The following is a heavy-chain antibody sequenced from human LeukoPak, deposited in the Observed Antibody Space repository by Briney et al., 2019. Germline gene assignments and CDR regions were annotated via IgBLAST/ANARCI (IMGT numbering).Heavy chain of an antibody. CDR2: INHSGSP. Sequence: PSETLSLTCAVYGGSFYGYYWSWIRQPPGKGLEWIGEINHSGSPNYNPSLKSRVTISIDTCKNQFSLKLSPVTAADTAVYYCARDLSDYYGSGSYRPIDAFDIWGQGTMVTVSS. J-gene: IGHJ3*02. CDR3: ARDLSDYYGSGSYRPIDAFDI. CDR1: GGSFYGYY. D-gene: IGHD3-10*01. V-gene: IGHV4-34*01.